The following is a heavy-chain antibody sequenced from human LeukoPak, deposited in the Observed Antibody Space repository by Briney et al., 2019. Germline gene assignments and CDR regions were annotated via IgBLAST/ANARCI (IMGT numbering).Heavy chain of an antibody. CDR3: ASPYSGYDYNFDH. Sequence: GGSLRLSCSASGFTFSSYAMHWVRQAPGKGLEYVSSISSNEGSTYYADSVKGRFTISRDNSKHTLVLQMSSLRTEDTAVYYCASPYSGYDYNFDHWGQGTLVTVSS. V-gene: IGHV3-64D*06. J-gene: IGHJ4*02. CDR2: ISSNEGST. D-gene: IGHD5-12*01. CDR1: GFTFSSYA.